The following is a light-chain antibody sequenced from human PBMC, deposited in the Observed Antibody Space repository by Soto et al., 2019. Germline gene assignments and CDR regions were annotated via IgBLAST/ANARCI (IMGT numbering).Light chain of an antibody. J-gene: IGLJ2*01. CDR2: DDS. Sequence: SYELTLPPSVSVAPGQTARITCGGNNIGSESVHWYQQKPGQAPVLVVYDDSDRPSGIPERLSGSNSGDTATLTISRVEAGDEADYYCQVWDRSSDVVFGGGTKVTVL. V-gene: IGLV3-21*02. CDR1: NIGSES. CDR3: QVWDRSSDVV.